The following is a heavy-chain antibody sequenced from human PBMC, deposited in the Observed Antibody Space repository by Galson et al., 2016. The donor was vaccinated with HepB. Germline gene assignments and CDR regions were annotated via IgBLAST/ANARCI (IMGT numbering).Heavy chain of an antibody. CDR2: INPSGGST. D-gene: IGHD3-22*01. CDR3: ARLHYYDSSGDYDAFDI. CDR1: GYTFTNYY. V-gene: IGHV1-46*01. J-gene: IGHJ3*02. Sequence: SVKVSCKASGYTFTNYYMHWVRQAPGLGLEWMEIINPSGGSTTYAQKFQGRLTVTRDTSTSTVYMELSSLRSEDTAVYYCARLHYYDSSGDYDAFDIWGQGKMVTVSS.